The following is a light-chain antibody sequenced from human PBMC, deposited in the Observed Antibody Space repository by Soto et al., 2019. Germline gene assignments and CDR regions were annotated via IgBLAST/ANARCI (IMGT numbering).Light chain of an antibody. CDR3: QSYDSSLSGSV. CDR1: SSNIGAGSD. CDR2: GNS. J-gene: IGLJ2*01. V-gene: IGLV1-40*01. Sequence: QTVVTQPPSASGTPGQRVTISCSGSSSNIGAGSDVHWYQQLPGTAPKLLIYGNSNRPSGVPDRFSGSKSGTSASLAITGLQAEDEADYYCQSYDSSLSGSVFGGGTKVTVL.